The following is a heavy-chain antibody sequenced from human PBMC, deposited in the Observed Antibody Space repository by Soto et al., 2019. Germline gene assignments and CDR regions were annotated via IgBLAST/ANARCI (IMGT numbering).Heavy chain of an antibody. Sequence: SETLSLTCSVSGGSMSNYYWTWIRQPPGKGLEWIGYVNYIGSTTYNPSLKSRVTISVDTSKNQFSLKLSSVTAADTAVYYCARDLQYYDILTGHSGYYFAYWGQGTLVTVSS. CDR3: ARDLQYYDILTGHSGYYFAY. J-gene: IGHJ4*02. CDR1: GGSMSNYY. V-gene: IGHV4-59*01. CDR2: VNYIGST. D-gene: IGHD3-9*01.